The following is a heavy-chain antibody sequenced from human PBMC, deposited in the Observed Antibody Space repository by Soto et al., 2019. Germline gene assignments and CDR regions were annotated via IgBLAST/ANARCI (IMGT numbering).Heavy chain of an antibody. CDR2: ISYDGSNK. J-gene: IGHJ4*02. CDR1: GFTFSSYG. D-gene: IGHD3-22*01. CDR3: AKTYYYDSSGYWEQGQYYFDY. V-gene: IGHV3-30*18. Sequence: PVGSLRLSCAASGFTFSSYGMHWVRQAPGKGLEWVAVISYDGSNKYYADSVKGRFTISRDNSKNTLYLQMNSLRAEDTAVYYCAKTYYYDSSGYWEQGQYYFDYWGQGTLVTVSS.